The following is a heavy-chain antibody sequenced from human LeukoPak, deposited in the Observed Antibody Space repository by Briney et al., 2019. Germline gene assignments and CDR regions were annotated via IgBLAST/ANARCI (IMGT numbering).Heavy chain of an antibody. CDR1: GFTFSSYS. CDR3: AREEIGYCSSTSCHHPLRYFDY. Sequence: GGSLRLSCAASGFTFSSYSMNWVRQAPGKGLEWVSSISSSSSYIYYADSVKGRFTISRDNAKNSLYLQMNSLRAEDTAVYYCAREEIGYCSSTSCHHPLRYFDYWAREPWSPSPQ. CDR2: ISSSSSYI. J-gene: IGHJ4*02. D-gene: IGHD2-2*01. V-gene: IGHV3-21*01.